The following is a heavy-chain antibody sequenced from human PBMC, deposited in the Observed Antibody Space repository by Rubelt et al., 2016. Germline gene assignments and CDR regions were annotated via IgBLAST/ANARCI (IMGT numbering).Heavy chain of an antibody. J-gene: IGHJ3*02. CDR1: GFTLSSDW. Sequence: GGGLVQPGGSLLLSCAAAGFTLSSDWTHWARQAPGKGPVWLSRMNSDGSDTTYADSVKRRLTISSDNSKNTLYLPMNGLKTDDTAVYYCARDLGEDDAFDIWGQGTLVSVSS. CDR3: ARDLGEDDAFDI. CDR2: MNSDGSDT. D-gene: IGHD1-26*01. V-gene: IGHV3-74*01.